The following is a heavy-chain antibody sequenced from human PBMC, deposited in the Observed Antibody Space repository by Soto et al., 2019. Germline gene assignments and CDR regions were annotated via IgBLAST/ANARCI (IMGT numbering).Heavy chain of an antibody. Sequence: PSETLSLTCAVYGGSFSGYYWSWIRQPPGKGLEWIGEINHSGSTNYNPSLKSRVTISVDTSKNQFSLKLSSVTAADTAVYYCARISGYDNYYYYYMDVWGKGTTVTVSS. D-gene: IGHD5-12*01. CDR3: ARISGYDNYYYYYMDV. V-gene: IGHV4-34*01. CDR1: GGSFSGYY. CDR2: INHSGST. J-gene: IGHJ6*03.